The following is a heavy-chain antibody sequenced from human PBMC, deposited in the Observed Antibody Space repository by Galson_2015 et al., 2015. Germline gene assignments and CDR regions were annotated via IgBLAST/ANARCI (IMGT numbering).Heavy chain of an antibody. J-gene: IGHJ3*02. D-gene: IGHD5-24*01. CDR2: IYPGDSDT. V-gene: IGHV5-51*01. Sequence: QSGAEVKKPGESLKISCTGYGYSFTTYWIGWVRQRPGKGLEWMGIIYPGDSDTRYSPSLQGQVTISADKSISTAYLQWSSLEASDTAMYYCARPANSNRAFDIWGQGTMVTVSS. CDR1: GYSFTTYW. CDR3: ARPANSNRAFDI.